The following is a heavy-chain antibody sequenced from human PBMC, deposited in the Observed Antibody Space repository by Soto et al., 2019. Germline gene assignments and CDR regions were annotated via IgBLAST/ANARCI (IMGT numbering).Heavy chain of an antibody. Sequence: QVQLVQSGAEVEKPGASVKVSCKASGYTFTSYAIHWVRQAPGQRPEWMGWINTAKDNTKYSQKSQGRVTITRDTSASIVYMELSSLRSEDTAVYYCARGSSWSYFDYWGQGTLVTVSS. D-gene: IGHD6-13*01. J-gene: IGHJ4*02. V-gene: IGHV1-3*04. CDR3: ARGSSWSYFDY. CDR2: INTAKDNT. CDR1: GYTFTSYA.